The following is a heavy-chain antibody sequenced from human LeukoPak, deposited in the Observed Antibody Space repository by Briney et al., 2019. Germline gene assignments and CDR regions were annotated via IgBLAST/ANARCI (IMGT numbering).Heavy chain of an antibody. D-gene: IGHD1-1*01. CDR3: ARDSGAGGLNP. V-gene: IGHV4-4*07. J-gene: IGHJ5*02. CDR1: GGSFSSYY. CDR2: IYIRGTT. Sequence: SETLSLTCTVSGGSFSSYYWSWIRQPAGKGLEWIGRIYIRGTTDYNPSLKSRVTMSLDTSKNQFSLRLNSVTAADTAVYYCARDSGAGGLNPWGQGTLVTVSS.